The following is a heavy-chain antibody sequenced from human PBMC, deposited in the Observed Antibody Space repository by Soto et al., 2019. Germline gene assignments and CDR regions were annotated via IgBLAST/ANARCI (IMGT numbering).Heavy chain of an antibody. Sequence: SLRLSCAASGFTFSSYGMHWVRQAPGKGLEWVAAISYDGSNKYYADSVKGRFTISRDNSKNTLYLQMNSLRAEDAAVYYCAKKPVYGVEYGMWFDYWGQVTLVTVSS. CDR2: ISYDGSNK. CDR1: GFTFSSYG. D-gene: IGHD4-17*01. V-gene: IGHV3-30*18. CDR3: AKKPVYGVEYGMWFDY. J-gene: IGHJ4*02.